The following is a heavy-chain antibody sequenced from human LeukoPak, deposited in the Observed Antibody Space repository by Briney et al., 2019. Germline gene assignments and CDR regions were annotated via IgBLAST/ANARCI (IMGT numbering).Heavy chain of an antibody. V-gene: IGHV1-2*02. J-gene: IGHJ4*02. CDR2: INPDSGFT. CDR3: APTAEAYTSWWKV. D-gene: IGHD3-16*01. Sequence: ASVKVSCKASGYKFTDDCVHWVRQAPGQGLEFMGWINPDSGFTNYAQKFKGRVTMTRDTSISTAYLEVRSLTSDDTAVYYCAPTAEAYTSWWKVWGQGTLVTVSS. CDR1: GYKFTDDC.